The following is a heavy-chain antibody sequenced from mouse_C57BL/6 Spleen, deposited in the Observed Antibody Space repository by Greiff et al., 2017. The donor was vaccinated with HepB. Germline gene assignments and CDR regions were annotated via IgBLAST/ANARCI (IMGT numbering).Heavy chain of an antibody. Sequence: EVQLQQSGPELVKPGASVKISCKASGYSFTDYNMNWVKQSNGKSLEWIGVINPNYGTTSYNQKFKGKATLTVDQSSSTTYMHLNSLTSEDSAVYYCASHYYGSRDWYFDVWGTGTTVTVSS. J-gene: IGHJ1*03. CDR2: INPNYGTT. D-gene: IGHD1-1*01. V-gene: IGHV1-39*01. CDR1: GYSFTDYN. CDR3: ASHYYGSRDWYFDV.